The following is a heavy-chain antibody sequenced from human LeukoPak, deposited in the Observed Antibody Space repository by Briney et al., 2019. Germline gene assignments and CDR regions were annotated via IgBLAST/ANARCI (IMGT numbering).Heavy chain of an antibody. J-gene: IGHJ5*02. D-gene: IGHD6-19*01. CDR3: ARGSGSGWSLGWFDP. Sequence: GGSLRLSCAASGFTFSSYSMNWVRQAPGKGLEWVSSISSSSSYIYYADSVKGRFTISRDNAKNSLYLQMNSLRAEDTAVYYCARGSGSGWSLGWFDPWGQGTLVTVSS. CDR2: ISSSSSYI. V-gene: IGHV3-21*01. CDR1: GFTFSSYS.